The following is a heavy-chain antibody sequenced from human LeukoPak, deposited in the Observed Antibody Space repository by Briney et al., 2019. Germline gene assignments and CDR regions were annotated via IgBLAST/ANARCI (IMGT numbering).Heavy chain of an antibody. Sequence: ASVKVSCKASGYTFTSYGISWVRQAPGQRLEWMGWISAYNGNTNYAQKLQGRVTMTTDTSTSTAYMELRSLRSDDTAVYYCARESADYGDYDAFDIWGQGTMVTVSS. V-gene: IGHV1-18*01. D-gene: IGHD4-17*01. CDR2: ISAYNGNT. CDR3: ARESADYGDYDAFDI. J-gene: IGHJ3*02. CDR1: GYTFTSYG.